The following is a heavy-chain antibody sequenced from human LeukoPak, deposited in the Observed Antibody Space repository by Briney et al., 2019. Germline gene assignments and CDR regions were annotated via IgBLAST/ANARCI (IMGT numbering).Heavy chain of an antibody. Sequence: HPGGSLRLSCAASGFSFRSHGMPWVRQAPGKGLEWVAVIWYDGSNQYYADSVKGRFTISRDNSKNTLYLQMNSLRAEDTAVYYCARGPYDFWSGYPYYYYGMDVWGQGTTVTVSS. CDR3: ARGPYDFWSGYPYYYYGMDV. CDR1: GFSFRSHG. CDR2: IWYDGSNQ. V-gene: IGHV3-33*01. D-gene: IGHD3-3*01. J-gene: IGHJ6*02.